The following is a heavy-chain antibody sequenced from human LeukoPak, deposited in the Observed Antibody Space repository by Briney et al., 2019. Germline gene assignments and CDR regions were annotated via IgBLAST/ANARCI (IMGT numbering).Heavy chain of an antibody. CDR3: ARIGVDSSGWSNANWFDP. D-gene: IGHD6-19*01. CDR1: GGTFSSYA. CDR2: IIPILGIA. Sequence: SVKVSCKASGGTFSSYAISWVRQAPGQGLEWMGRIIPILGIANYAQKFQGRVTITADKSTSTAYMELSSLRSEDTAVYYCARIGVDSSGWSNANWFDPWGQGTLVTVSS. J-gene: IGHJ5*02. V-gene: IGHV1-69*04.